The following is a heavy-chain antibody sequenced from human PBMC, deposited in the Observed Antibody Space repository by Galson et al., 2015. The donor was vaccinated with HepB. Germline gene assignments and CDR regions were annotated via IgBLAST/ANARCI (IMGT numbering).Heavy chain of an antibody. CDR2: MNPNRGNT. J-gene: IGHJ3*02. CDR3: ARVSEGGPGAFDI. CDR1: GYTFTSYD. D-gene: IGHD3-16*01. Sequence: SVKVSCKASGYTFTSYDINWVRQATGQGLEWMGWMNPNRGNTGYAQKFQGRVTMTRNTSISTAYMELSSLRSEDTAVYYCARVSEGGPGAFDIWGPGTMVTVSS. V-gene: IGHV1-8*01.